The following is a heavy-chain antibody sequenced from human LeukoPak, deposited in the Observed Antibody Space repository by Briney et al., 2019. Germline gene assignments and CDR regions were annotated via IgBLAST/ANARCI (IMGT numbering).Heavy chain of an antibody. CDR1: GDSVSGSPAV. CDR2: AYYRSKWYI. J-gene: IGHJ4*02. D-gene: IGHD3-10*01. Sequence: SQTLSLTCAISGDSVSGSPAVWNGIRQSPSRGLEWLGRAYYRSKWYIDYAVSVKGRITITPDTSKNQFSLQLNSVTPEDTAVYYCARGAVRGGTNFDYWGQGTLVTVSS. CDR3: ARGAVRGGTNFDY. V-gene: IGHV6-1*01.